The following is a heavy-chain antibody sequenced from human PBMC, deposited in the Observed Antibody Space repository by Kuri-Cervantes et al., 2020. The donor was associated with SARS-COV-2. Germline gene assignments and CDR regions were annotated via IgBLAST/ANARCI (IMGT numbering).Heavy chain of an antibody. CDR3: ARSPGSHMDV. Sequence: GESLKISCVGTGFRFDDYTMHWVRQSPGKGLEWVSFTSWDGVSSYYTDSVKGRFTISRDNAKNTLYLQTNSLRAEDTAVYYCARSPGSHMDVWGKGTTVTVSS. CDR2: TSWDGVSS. CDR1: GFRFDDYT. J-gene: IGHJ6*03. V-gene: IGHV3-43*01. D-gene: IGHD5-24*01.